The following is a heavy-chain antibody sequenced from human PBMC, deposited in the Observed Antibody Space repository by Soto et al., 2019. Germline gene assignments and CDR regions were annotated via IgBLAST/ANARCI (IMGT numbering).Heavy chain of an antibody. CDR3: AKAAYRSLVAAAYYYGMDV. Sequence: PGGSLRLSCAASGFTFNSYAMTWVRQAPGKGLEWVSIISSSGDGTYYVDSVKGRFTISRDNSRNTLNLQMNSLRAEDTAVYYCAKAAYRSLVAAAYYYGMDVWGQGTTVTVSS. D-gene: IGHD6-13*01. V-gene: IGHV3-23*01. CDR1: GFTFNSYA. CDR2: ISSSGDGT. J-gene: IGHJ6*02.